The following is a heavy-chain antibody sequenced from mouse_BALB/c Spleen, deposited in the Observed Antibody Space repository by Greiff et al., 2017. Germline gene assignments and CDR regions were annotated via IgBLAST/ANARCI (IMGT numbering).Heavy chain of an antibody. D-gene: IGHD6-2*01. V-gene: IGHV1-54*01. CDR2: INPGSGGT. Sequence: QVQLQQSGAELVRPGTSVKVSCKASGYAFTNYLIEWVKQRPGQGLEWIGVINPGSGGTNYNEKFKDKATLTADKSSSTVYMELSRLTSEDSAVYFCARHEEVLRSLFAYWGQGTLVTVSA. CDR1: GYAFTNYL. J-gene: IGHJ3*01. CDR3: ARHEEVLRSLFAY.